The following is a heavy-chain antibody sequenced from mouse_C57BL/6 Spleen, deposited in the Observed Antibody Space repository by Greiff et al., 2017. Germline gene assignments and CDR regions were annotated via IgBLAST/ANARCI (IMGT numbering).Heavy chain of an antibody. J-gene: IGHJ1*03. Sequence: EVQLLQSGAGLVQPGASVKFSCTASGFDIPDYYMSWVNQSPEQGLEWIGTIDREGGGTKYAPNFQGKATITTDTSSNTVYLQLSSLTSEDTAVYYCARGDYGSEEFDVWGTGTTVTVSA. CDR2: IDREGGGT. D-gene: IGHD1-1*01. CDR3: ARGDYGSEEFDV. CDR1: GFDIPDYY. V-gene: IGHV14-2*01.